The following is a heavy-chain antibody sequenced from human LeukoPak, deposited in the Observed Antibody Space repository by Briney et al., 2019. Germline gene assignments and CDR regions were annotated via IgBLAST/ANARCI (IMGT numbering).Heavy chain of an antibody. V-gene: IGHV1-8*01. Sequence: RASVKVSCKASGYTFTNDDIYWVGHATGQGLEWMGWMNPNSGNTGYAQKFQGTVTMTRNTSINTSYMALSSLRSEDTAVYYCARGRYPRNYPDYWGQGTLVIVSS. D-gene: IGHD3-9*01. CDR1: GYTFTNDD. CDR2: MNPNSGNT. J-gene: IGHJ4*02. CDR3: ARGRYPRNYPDY.